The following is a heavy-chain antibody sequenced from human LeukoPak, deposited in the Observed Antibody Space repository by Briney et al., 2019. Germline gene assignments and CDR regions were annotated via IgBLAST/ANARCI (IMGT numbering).Heavy chain of an antibody. V-gene: IGHV1-8*01. J-gene: IGHJ4*02. CDR2: MNPNSGNT. CDR1: GYTFTSYD. CDR3: ARGLGIAAAVDY. D-gene: IGHD6-13*01. Sequence: ASVKVSCKASGYTFTSYDINWARQATGQGLEWMGWMNPNSGNTGYAQKFQGRVTMTRNTSISTAYMELSSLRSEDTAVYYCARGLGIAAAVDYWGQGTLVTVSS.